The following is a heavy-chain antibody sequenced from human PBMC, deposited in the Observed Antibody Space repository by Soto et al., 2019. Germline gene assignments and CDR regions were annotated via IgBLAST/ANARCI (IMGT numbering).Heavy chain of an antibody. V-gene: IGHV3-33*01. CDR2: IWYDGSNK. CDR3: AREAFQEPFFDY. Sequence: QVQLVESGGGVVQPGRSLRLSCAASGFTFSSYGMHWVSQAPGKGLEWVAVIWYDGSNKYYADSVKGRFTISRDNSKNTLYLQMNSPRAEDTAVYYCAREAFQEPFFDYWGQGTLVTVSS. J-gene: IGHJ4*02. CDR1: GFTFSSYG. D-gene: IGHD1-26*01.